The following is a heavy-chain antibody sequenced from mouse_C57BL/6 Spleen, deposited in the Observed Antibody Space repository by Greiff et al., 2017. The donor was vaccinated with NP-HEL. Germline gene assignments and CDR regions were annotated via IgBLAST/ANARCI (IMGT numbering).Heavy chain of an antibody. CDR2: IDPEDSDT. V-gene: IGHV14-1*01. CDR1: GFNIKDYY. J-gene: IGHJ2*01. Sequence: VQLQQSGAELVRPGASVKLSCTASGFNIKDYYMHWVKQRPEQGLEWIGRIDPEDSDTEYAPKFQGKATMTADTSSNTAYLQLSSLTSEDTAVYYCTRYYYGSSSYFDYWGKGTTLTVSS. CDR3: TRYYYGSSSYFDY. D-gene: IGHD1-1*01.